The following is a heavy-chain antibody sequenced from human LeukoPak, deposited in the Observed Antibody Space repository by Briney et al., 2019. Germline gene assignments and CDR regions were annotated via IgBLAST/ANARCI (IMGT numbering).Heavy chain of an antibody. CDR2: IYYSGST. CDR3: ARVVGATQYDFWSGYYLPYYYGMDV. CDR1: GGSFSGYY. J-gene: IGHJ6*02. D-gene: IGHD3-3*01. V-gene: IGHV4-59*01. Sequence: SETLSLTCAVYGGSFSGYYWSWIRQPPGKGLEWIGYIYYSGSTNYNPSLKSRVTISVDTSKNQFSLKLSSVTAADTAVYYCARVVGATQYDFWSGYYLPYYYGMDVWGQGTTVTVSS.